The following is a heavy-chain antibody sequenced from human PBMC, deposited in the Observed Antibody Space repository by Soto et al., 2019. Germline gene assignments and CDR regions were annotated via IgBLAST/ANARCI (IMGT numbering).Heavy chain of an antibody. J-gene: IGHJ4*02. CDR2: IYHSGST. D-gene: IGHD5-12*01. Sequence: SETLSLTCAVSGGSISSGGYSWSWVRQPPGKGLEWIGYIYHSGSTYYNPSLKSRVTISVDRSKNQFSLKLSSVTAADTAVYYCAQTRDGYNYGSSDYWGQGTLVTVSS. CDR1: GGSISSGGYS. V-gene: IGHV4-30-2*01. CDR3: AQTRDGYNYGSSDY.